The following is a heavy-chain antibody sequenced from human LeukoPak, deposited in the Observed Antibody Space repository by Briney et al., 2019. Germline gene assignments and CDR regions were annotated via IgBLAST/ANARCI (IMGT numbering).Heavy chain of an antibody. D-gene: IGHD6-13*01. CDR1: GFTVSSNY. CDR2: IYSGGST. CDR3: ARRSVSSTLYYFDY. J-gene: IGHJ4*02. Sequence: PGGSLRLSCAASGFTVSSNYMSWVRQAPGKGLEWVSVIYSGGSTYYADSVKGRFTISRDNSKNTLYLQMNSLRAEDTAVYYCARRSVSSTLYYFDYWGQGTLVTVSS. V-gene: IGHV3-66*01.